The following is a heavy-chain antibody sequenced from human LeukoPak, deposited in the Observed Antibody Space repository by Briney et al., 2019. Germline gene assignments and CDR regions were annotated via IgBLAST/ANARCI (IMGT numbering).Heavy chain of an antibody. D-gene: IGHD3-16*01. CDR1: GFTFSSYS. V-gene: IGHV3-48*01. Sequence: GGSLRLSCAASGFTFSSYSMNWVRQAPGKGLEWVPYISSSSSTIYYADSVKGRFTISRDNSKNTLYLQMNSLRAEDTAVYYCARDLPGDDLDYWGQGTLVTVSS. CDR2: ISSSSSTI. CDR3: ARDLPGDDLDY. J-gene: IGHJ4*02.